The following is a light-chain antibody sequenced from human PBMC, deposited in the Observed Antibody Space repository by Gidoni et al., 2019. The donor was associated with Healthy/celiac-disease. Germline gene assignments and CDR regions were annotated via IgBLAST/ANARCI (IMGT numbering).Light chain of an antibody. CDR1: QSISSY. CDR2: AAS. V-gene: IGKV1-39*01. J-gene: IGKJ5*01. Sequence: DIQMTQSPSSLSASVGDRVTITCRASQSISSYLNWYQQKPGKAPKLLIYAASSLQSGVPSRFSGSGSGTDFTLTIGSLQPEDFATYYCQQSYSTLPITFXQXTRLXIK. CDR3: QQSYSTLPIT.